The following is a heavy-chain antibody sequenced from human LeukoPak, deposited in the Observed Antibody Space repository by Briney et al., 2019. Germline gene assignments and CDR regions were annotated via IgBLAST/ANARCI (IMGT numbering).Heavy chain of an antibody. D-gene: IGHD4-17*01. J-gene: IGHJ4*02. Sequence: SVKVSCKASGGTFSSYAISWVRQAPGQGLEWMGGIIPIFGTANYAQKFQGRVTITADKSTSTAYMELSSLRSEDTAAYYCARDYGDYVFDYWGQGTLVTVSS. CDR2: IIPIFGTA. V-gene: IGHV1-69*06. CDR1: GGTFSSYA. CDR3: ARDYGDYVFDY.